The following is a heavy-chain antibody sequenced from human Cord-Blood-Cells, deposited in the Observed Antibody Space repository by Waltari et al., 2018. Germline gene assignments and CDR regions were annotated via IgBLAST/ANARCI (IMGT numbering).Heavy chain of an antibody. CDR2: IKQDGSEK. CDR1: AFPFSSYW. D-gene: IGHD3-9*01. V-gene: IGHV3-7*01. CDR3: ARGLGYAFDI. Sequence: EVQLVESGGGLVQPGGSLRLSCAASAFPFSSYWLSWVRQAPGKGLEWVANIKQDGSEKYYVDSVKGRFTISRDNAKNSLYLQMNSLRAEDTAVYYCARGLGYAFDIWGQGTMVTVSS. J-gene: IGHJ3*02.